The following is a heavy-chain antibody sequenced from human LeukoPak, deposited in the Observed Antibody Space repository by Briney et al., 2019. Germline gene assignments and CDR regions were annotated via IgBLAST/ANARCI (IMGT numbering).Heavy chain of an antibody. CDR1: GFTFSSYA. D-gene: IGHD3-10*01. V-gene: IGHV3-23*01. J-gene: IGHJ4*02. Sequence: GGSLRLSCAASGFTFSSYAMSWVRQAAGKGLEWVSAIRGSGGSTYYADSVKGRFTISRDNSKNTLYLQMNSLRAEDTAVYYCARYYGSGSYSQGPFDYWGQGTLVTVSS. CDR2: IRGSGGST. CDR3: ARYYGSGSYSQGPFDY.